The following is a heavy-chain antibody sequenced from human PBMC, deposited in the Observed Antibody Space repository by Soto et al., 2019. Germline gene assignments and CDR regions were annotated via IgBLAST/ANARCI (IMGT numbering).Heavy chain of an antibody. J-gene: IGHJ5*02. CDR2: MNPNSGNT. CDR3: ARAYDFWSGYPNWFDP. D-gene: IGHD3-3*01. Sequence: ASVKVSRKSSVYTFSVYDIDWVRMATRKGLEWMGWMNPNSGNTGYAQKFQGRVTMTRNTSISTAYMELSSLRSEDTAVYYCARAYDFWSGYPNWFDPWGQGTLVPVSS. CDR1: VYTFSVYD. V-gene: IGHV1-8*01.